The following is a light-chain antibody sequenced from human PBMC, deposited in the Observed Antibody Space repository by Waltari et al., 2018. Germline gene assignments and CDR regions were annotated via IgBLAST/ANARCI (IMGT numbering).Light chain of an antibody. CDR2: DAS. J-gene: IGKJ1*01. CDR3: QKYVNLPAT. V-gene: IGKV3-20*01. CDR1: QSVGRY. Sequence: EIVLTQSPGTLSLSPGERATLSCRASQSVGRYLAWYQQKTGQAPRLLIYDASARATGVPDRFSCSGSGTDFSLTISRLEPEDCAVYYCQKYVNLPATFGQGTKVEIK.